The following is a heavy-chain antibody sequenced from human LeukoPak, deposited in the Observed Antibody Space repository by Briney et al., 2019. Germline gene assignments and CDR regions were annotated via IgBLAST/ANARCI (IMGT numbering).Heavy chain of an antibody. D-gene: IGHD6-19*01. CDR2: ISSSGNTT. Sequence: GGSLRLSCAAPGFTFSDYYMSWIRQAPGKGLEWVSYISSSGNTTKNADSVKGRFTITRDNAKNSLYLQMNSLRAEDTAVYYCARDGGSAWFLDYWGQGTLVIVSS. CDR3: ARDGGSAWFLDY. J-gene: IGHJ4*02. CDR1: GFTFSDYY. V-gene: IGHV3-11*04.